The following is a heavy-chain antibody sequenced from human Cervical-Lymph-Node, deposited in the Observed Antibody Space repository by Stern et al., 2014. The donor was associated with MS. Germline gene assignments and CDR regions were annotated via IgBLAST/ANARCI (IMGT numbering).Heavy chain of an antibody. CDR3: TALRKY. CDR1: GFTFPYTS. J-gene: IGHJ4*02. V-gene: IGHV3-15*01. Sequence: DVQLLESGGGFVKPGGSLRLSCAASGFTFPYTSLSWVRQAPGKGLEWVGRGKSRKDGGAADNAAFVKDRVTISRDDSRSTLYLQINGLEIEDTAMYYCTALRKYWGQGTLLIVSS. D-gene: IGHD6-6*01. CDR2: GKSRKDGGAA.